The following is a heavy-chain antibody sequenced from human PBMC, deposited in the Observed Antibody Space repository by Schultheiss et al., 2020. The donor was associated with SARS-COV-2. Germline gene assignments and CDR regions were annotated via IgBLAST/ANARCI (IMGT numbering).Heavy chain of an antibody. CDR2: ISAYNGNT. V-gene: IGHV1-18*01. J-gene: IGHJ6*02. CDR1: GYTFTSYG. CDR3: AREGQGEGDMIVVVNYYYYGMDV. Sequence: ASVKVSCKASGYTFTSYGISWVRQAPGQGLEWMGWISAYNGNTNYAQKFQGRVTMTRNTSISTAYMELSSLRSEDTAVYYCAREGQGEGDMIVVVNYYYYGMDVWGQGTTVTVSS. D-gene: IGHD3-22*01.